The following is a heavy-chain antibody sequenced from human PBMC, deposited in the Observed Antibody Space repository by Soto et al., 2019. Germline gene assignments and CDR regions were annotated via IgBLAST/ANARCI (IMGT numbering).Heavy chain of an antibody. CDR3: AKDRGGDYDY. CDR1: GFTFSSYG. V-gene: IGHV3-30*18. CDR2: ISYDGSNK. J-gene: IGHJ4*02. D-gene: IGHD2-15*01. Sequence: QVQLVESGGGVVQPGGSLRLSYAASGFTFSSYGMHWVRQAPGKGLEWVAVISYDGSNKYYADSVKGRFTISRDNSKNTLYLQMNSLRAEDTAVYYCAKDRGGDYDYWGQGTLVTVSS.